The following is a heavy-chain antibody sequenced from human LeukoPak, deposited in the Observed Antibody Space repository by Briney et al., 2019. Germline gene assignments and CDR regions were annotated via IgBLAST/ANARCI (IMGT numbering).Heavy chain of an antibody. CDR2: ISDSGST. V-gene: IGHV4-4*02. CDR3: ARGVVVVPAAMSTYYYYYAMDV. J-gene: IGHJ6*02. CDR1: GGSISSRNW. Sequence: PSETLSLTCAVSGGSISSRNWWGWVRQPPGKGLEWIGEISDSGSTNYNPSLKSRVTISVDKSKNQFSLKLSSVTAADTAVYYCARGVVVVPAAMSTYYYYYAMDVWGQGTTVTVSS. D-gene: IGHD2-2*01.